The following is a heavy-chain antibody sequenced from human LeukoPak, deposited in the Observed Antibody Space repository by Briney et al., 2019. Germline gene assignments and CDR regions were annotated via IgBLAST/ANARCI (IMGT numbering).Heavy chain of an antibody. D-gene: IGHD3-3*01. Sequence: PSETLSLTCTVSGGSISSYYWSWIRQPAGKGLEWIGRIYTSGSTNYNPSLKSRVTMSVDTSKNQFSLKLSSVTAADTAVYYCARRVGENYDFWSGYYDNWFDPWGQGTLVTVSS. V-gene: IGHV4-4*07. CDR2: IYTSGST. CDR1: GGSISSYY. J-gene: IGHJ5*02. CDR3: ARRVGENYDFWSGYYDNWFDP.